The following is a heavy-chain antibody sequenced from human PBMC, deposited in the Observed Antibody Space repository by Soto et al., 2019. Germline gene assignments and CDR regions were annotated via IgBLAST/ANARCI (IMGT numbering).Heavy chain of an antibody. D-gene: IGHD3-22*01. J-gene: IGHJ3*02. CDR1: GSSISSSLYY. Sequence: SETLSLTCTVSGSSISSSLYYWGWIRQPPGKGLEWIGTIYSTVSTHYNPSLKSRVTISVDTSKNQFSLKLNSATAADTAVYCCARVPHYDTPPATVDIWGQGAMVT. CDR3: ARVPHYDTPPATVDI. V-gene: IGHV4-39*01. CDR2: IYSTVST.